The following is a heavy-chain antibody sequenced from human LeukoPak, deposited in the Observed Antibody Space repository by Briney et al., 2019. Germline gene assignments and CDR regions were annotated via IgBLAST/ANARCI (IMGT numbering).Heavy chain of an antibody. J-gene: IGHJ3*02. Sequence: PSETLSLTCTVSGGSISSYYWSWIRQPPGKGREWIGYIYYSGSTNYNPSLKSRVTISVDTSKNQFSLKLSSVTAADTAVYYCARAVVPAAHGGDAFDIWGQGTMVTVSS. CDR3: ARAVVPAAHGGDAFDI. V-gene: IGHV4-59*01. CDR2: IYYSGST. D-gene: IGHD2-2*01. CDR1: GGSISSYY.